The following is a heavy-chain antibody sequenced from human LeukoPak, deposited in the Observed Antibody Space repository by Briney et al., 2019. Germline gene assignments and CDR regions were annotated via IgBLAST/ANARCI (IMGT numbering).Heavy chain of an antibody. J-gene: IGHJ3*02. CDR1: GDSTRAYS. Sequence: PSETLSLTCNLSGDSTRAYSSSWDRHTPGKGLEWIGFVYYTGSTNSNPSLRSRVTISIDTPRKRFSLNLASVTAPDTAMYFCARGNKIRGKSYVDGFDIWGQGTMVTVSS. V-gene: IGHV4-59*01. CDR2: VYYTGST. D-gene: IGHD3-16*01. CDR3: ARGNKIRGKSYVDGFDI.